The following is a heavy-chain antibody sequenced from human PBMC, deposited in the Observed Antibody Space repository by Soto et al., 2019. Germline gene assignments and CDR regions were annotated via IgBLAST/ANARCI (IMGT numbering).Heavy chain of an antibody. CDR3: ARDIVVVTATSYYYYGMDV. D-gene: IGHD2-21*02. V-gene: IGHV3-48*02. CDR1: GFTFSSYS. Sequence: GGSLRLSWAASGFTFSSYSMSWVRQAPGKGLEWVSYISSSSSTIYYADSVKGRFTISRDNAKNSLYLQMNSLRDEDTAVYYCARDIVVVTATSYYYYGMDVWGQGTTVTVSS. J-gene: IGHJ6*02. CDR2: ISSSSSTI.